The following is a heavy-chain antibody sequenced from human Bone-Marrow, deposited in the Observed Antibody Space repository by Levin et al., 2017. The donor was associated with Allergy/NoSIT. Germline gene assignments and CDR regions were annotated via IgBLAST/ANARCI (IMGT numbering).Heavy chain of an antibody. J-gene: IGHJ4*02. V-gene: IGHV3-23*01. D-gene: IGHD3-22*01. Sequence: GGSLRLSCAASGFTFSSYAMSWVRQAPGKGLEWVSGIGGSGRSTYYADSVKGRFTISRDNSKNTLYLQMNSLRAEDTAVYYCAKDYYDTSTYYYYDYWGQGTLVTVSS. CDR2: IGGSGRST. CDR3: AKDYYDTSTYYYYDY. CDR1: GFTFSSYA.